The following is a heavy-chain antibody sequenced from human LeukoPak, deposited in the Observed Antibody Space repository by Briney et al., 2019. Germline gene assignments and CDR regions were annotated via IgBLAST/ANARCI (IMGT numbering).Heavy chain of an antibody. J-gene: IGHJ4*02. D-gene: IGHD6-13*01. V-gene: IGHV4-59*08. CDR3: AAGYSSSWYIDYFDY. CDR2: IYYSGST. Sequence: KASETLSLTCTVSGGSISSCYWSWIRQPPGKGLEWIGYIYYSGSTNYNPSLKSRVTISVDTSKNQFSLKLSSVTAADTAVYYCAAGYSSSWYIDYFDYWGQGTLVTVSS. CDR1: GGSISSCY.